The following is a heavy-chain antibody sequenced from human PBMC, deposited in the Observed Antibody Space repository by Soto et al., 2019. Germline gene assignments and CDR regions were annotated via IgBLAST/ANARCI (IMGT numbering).Heavy chain of an antibody. J-gene: IGHJ6*02. CDR2: LKGDGSEK. V-gene: IGHV3-7*01. CDR1: GVTFKDFW. Sequence: SLGLACEASGVTFKDFWVSWFRQAPGKGLEWVAKLKGDGSEKRDVDSVRGRFTISRDNAKNSVYLQMNSLRADDTALYYCGRDEVRNGVGVWGQGIKVTVSS. CDR3: GRDEVRNGVGV.